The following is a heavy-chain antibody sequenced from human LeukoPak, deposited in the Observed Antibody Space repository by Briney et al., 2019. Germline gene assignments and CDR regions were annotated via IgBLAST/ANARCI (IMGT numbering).Heavy chain of an antibody. V-gene: IGHV4-4*07. CDR2: IYGSGTI. CDR3: ARRRVVRWSNLYYFDY. J-gene: IGHJ4*02. D-gene: IGHD4-23*01. Sequence: SETLSLTCTVSGGSISRSYLSWMRQPAGKGPEWIGRIYGSGTITYNPSLESRCTMSVDTSKKQFSLKLSSVTAADTAVYYCARRRVVRWSNLYYFDYWGQGTLVTVYS. CDR1: GGSISRSY.